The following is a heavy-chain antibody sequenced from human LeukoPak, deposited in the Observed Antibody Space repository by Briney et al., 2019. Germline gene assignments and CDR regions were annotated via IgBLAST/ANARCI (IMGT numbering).Heavy chain of an antibody. CDR3: ARGSRPGWLFPFDY. J-gene: IGHJ4*02. CDR2: ISSSSSTI. Sequence: GGSLRLSCAASGFTFSSYSMNWVRQAPGKGLEWVSYISSSSSTIYYADSVKGRFTISRDDAKNSLYLQMNSLRAEDTAVYYCARGSRPGWLFPFDYWGQGTLVTVSS. V-gene: IGHV3-48*04. D-gene: IGHD3-22*01. CDR1: GFTFSSYS.